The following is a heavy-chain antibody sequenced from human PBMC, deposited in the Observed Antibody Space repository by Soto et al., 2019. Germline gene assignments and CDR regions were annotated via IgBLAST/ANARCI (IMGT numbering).Heavy chain of an antibody. V-gene: IGHV1-18*01. CDR1: GYTFTSYG. CDR3: ARMVATTEYEISYYYYGMDV. Sequence: QVQLVQSGAEVKKPGASVKVSCKASGYTFTSYGISWVRQAPGQGLEWMGWISAYNGNTNYAQKLQGRVTMTTDTAXXTXYXXLRSLRSDDTAVYYCARMVATTEYEISYYYYGMDVWGQGTTVTVSS. CDR2: ISAYNGNT. J-gene: IGHJ6*02. D-gene: IGHD5-12*01.